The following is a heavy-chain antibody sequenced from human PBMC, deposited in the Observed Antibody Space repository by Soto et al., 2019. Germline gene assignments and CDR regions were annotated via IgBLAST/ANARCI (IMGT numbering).Heavy chain of an antibody. D-gene: IGHD6-13*01. CDR1: GYTLTELS. CDR3: ATKFLAAAGEYYYYYGMDV. Sequence: ASVKVSCKVSGYTLTELSMHWVRQAPGKGLEWMGGFDPEDGETIYAQKFQGRVTMTEDTSTDTAYMELSSLRSEDTAVYYCATKFLAAAGEYYYYYGMDVWGQGTTVTVSS. V-gene: IGHV1-24*01. CDR2: FDPEDGET. J-gene: IGHJ6*02.